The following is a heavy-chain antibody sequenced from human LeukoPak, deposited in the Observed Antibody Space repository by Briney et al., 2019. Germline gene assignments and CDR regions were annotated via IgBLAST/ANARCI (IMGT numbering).Heavy chain of an antibody. D-gene: IGHD6-13*01. Sequence: GRSLRLSCEASGFTFDDYGMHWVRQAPGKGLEWVSSISWNSASVGYVDSAKGRFTISRDNAKKTLYLQMNSLRAEDTALYYCAKDYGYSSSWYDYWGQGTLVIVSS. CDR3: AKDYGYSSSWYDY. CDR1: GFTFDDYG. CDR2: ISWNSASV. J-gene: IGHJ4*02. V-gene: IGHV3-9*01.